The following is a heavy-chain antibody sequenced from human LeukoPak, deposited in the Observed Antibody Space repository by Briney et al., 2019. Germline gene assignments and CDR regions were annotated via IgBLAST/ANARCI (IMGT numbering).Heavy chain of an antibody. CDR2: INPNSGAT. CDR3: ATPFGSGTYYPQYYFDY. D-gene: IGHD3-10*01. Sequence: ASVKVSCKTSEYPLTDYYIHWVRQAPGQGLEWRGRINPNSGATKYAQTFQGRVTMTRDTSISTAYMELNRLTSDDTAVYYCATPFGSGTYYPQYYFDYGGQGTLVTVS. J-gene: IGHJ4*02. V-gene: IGHV1-2*06. CDR1: EYPLTDYY.